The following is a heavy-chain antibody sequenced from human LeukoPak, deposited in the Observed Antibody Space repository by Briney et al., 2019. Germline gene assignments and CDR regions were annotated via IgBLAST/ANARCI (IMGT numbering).Heavy chain of an antibody. CDR3: ARLNGNHFDY. CDR1: GYTFTGYH. V-gene: IGHV1-2*02. D-gene: IGHD1-14*01. J-gene: IGHJ4*02. CDR2: INPNSGAT. Sequence: ASVKVSCKASGYTFTGYHMHWVRRAPGQGLEWMAWINPNSGATDYAQKFQGRVTMTRDTSTSTAYMELSRLRSDDTAVCYCARLNGNHFDYWGQGTLVTVSS.